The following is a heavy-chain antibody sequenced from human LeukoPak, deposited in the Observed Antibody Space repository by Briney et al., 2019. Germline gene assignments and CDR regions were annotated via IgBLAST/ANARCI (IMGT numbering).Heavy chain of an antibody. CDR3: AREDTAMVYFDY. D-gene: IGHD5-18*01. CDR1: GGSISSSSYY. J-gene: IGHJ4*02. V-gene: IGHV4-39*01. CDR2: IYYSGST. Sequence: SETLSLTCTVSGGSISSSSYYWGWIRQPPGKGLEWIGSIYYSGSTYYNPSLKSRVTISVDTSKNQFSLKLSSVTAADTAVYYCAREDTAMVYFDYWGQGTLVTVSS.